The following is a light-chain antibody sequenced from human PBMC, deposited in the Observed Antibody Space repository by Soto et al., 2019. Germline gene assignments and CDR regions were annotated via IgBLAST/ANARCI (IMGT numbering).Light chain of an antibody. CDR2: DVS. CDR3: SSSTTRGLYV. J-gene: IGLJ1*01. V-gene: IGLV2-14*03. CDR1: SSDIGDYDY. Sequence: QPALTQPASVSGSPGQSITISCTGPSSDIGDYDYVSWHQQHPGKAPKLMIYDVSNRPSGVSNRFSGSKSGNTASLTISGLQAEDEADYYCSSSTTRGLYVFGAGTQLTVL.